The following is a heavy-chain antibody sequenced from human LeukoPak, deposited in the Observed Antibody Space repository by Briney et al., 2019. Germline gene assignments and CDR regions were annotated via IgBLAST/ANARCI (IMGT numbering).Heavy chain of an antibody. CDR3: ARIGDCTNGVCFYFDY. J-gene: IGHJ4*02. CDR1: GGSISSSSYY. Sequence: PSETLSLTCTVSGGSISSSSYYWGWIRQPPGKGLEWIGSIYYSGSTYYNPSLKSRVTISVDTSKNQFSLKLSSVTAADTAVYYCARIGDCTNGVCFYFDYWGQGTLVTVSS. V-gene: IGHV4-39*01. D-gene: IGHD2-8*01. CDR2: IYYSGST.